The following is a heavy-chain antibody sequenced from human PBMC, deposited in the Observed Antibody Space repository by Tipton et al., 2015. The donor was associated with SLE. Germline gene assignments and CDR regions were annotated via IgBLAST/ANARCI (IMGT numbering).Heavy chain of an antibody. J-gene: IGHJ5*02. D-gene: IGHD2-15*01. V-gene: IGHV4-59*12. CDR3: ARDYSYAKWFDP. CDR2: IYYTGST. Sequence: TLSLTCTVSGGSISSNYWSWIRQPPGKGLEWIGYIYYTGSTDYNPSLKSRVTISVDTSKNQFSLRLESVTAADTAVYFCARDYSYAKWFDPWGQGTLVTVSS. CDR1: GGSISSNY.